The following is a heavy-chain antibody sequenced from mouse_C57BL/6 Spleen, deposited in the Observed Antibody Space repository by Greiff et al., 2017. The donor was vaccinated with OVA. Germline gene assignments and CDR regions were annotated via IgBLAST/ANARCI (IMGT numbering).Heavy chain of an antibody. V-gene: IGHV1-15*01. CDR1: GYTFTDYE. D-gene: IGHD1-1*01. CDR3: TRKVSITTVVATGDY. J-gene: IGHJ2*01. CDR2: IDPETGGT. Sequence: VKLMESGAELVRPGASVTLSCKASGYTFTDYEMHWVKQTPVHGLEWIGAIDPETGGTAYNQKFKGKAILTADTSSSTAYMELRSLTSEDSAVYYCTRKVSITTVVATGDYWGQGTTLTVSS.